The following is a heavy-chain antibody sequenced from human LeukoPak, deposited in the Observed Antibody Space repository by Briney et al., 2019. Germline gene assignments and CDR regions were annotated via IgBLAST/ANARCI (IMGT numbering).Heavy chain of an antibody. D-gene: IGHD5-18*01. CDR2: ISGSGGNT. CDR1: GFTFSSYA. V-gene: IGHV3-23*01. J-gene: IGHJ6*03. Sequence: PGGSLRLSCAASGFTFSSYAMSWVRQAPGKGLEWVSSISGSGGNTYYADSVQGHFTISRDNSKNTLYLQMNSLRAEDTAVYYCARDAGDTAMVLRYYYYYMDVWGKGTTVTVSS. CDR3: ARDAGDTAMVLRYYYYYMDV.